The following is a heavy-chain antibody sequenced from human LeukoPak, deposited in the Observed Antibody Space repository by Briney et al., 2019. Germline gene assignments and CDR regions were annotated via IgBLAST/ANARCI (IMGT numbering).Heavy chain of an antibody. CDR1: GFTFSSYG. V-gene: IGHV3-30*18. D-gene: IGHD4-17*01. CDR2: ISYDGSNK. CDR3: AKDTRLR. Sequence: GGSLRLSCAASGFTFSSYGMHWVRQAPGKGLEWVAVISYDGSNKYYADFVKGRFTISRDNSKNTLYLQMNSLRAEDTAVYYCAKDTRLRWSQGTLVTVSS. J-gene: IGHJ4*02.